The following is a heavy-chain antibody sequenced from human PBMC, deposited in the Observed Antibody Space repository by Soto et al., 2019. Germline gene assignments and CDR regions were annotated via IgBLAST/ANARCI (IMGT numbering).Heavy chain of an antibody. J-gene: IGHJ2*01. CDR3: ATILVTGYWYLHV. Sequence: QLLESGGGLVQFGGSLRLSFAAAGFTFSSYGMSWVRQVPGKGLEWVSSISNSGSLTYYADSVKGRCTISKDNPKNTLYLQMNSLRAQDTALYYCATILVTGYWYLHVCGHGTLVTVSS. CDR1: GFTFSSYG. V-gene: IGHV3-23*01. D-gene: IGHD2-21*02. CDR2: ISNSGSLT.